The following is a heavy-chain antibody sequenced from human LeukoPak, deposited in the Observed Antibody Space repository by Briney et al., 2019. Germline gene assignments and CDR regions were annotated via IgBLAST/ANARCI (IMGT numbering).Heavy chain of an antibody. J-gene: IGHJ4*02. Sequence: PGGSLRLSFVASGFAFTAYAMSWFRQAPGKGLDWVSGIIDSGGSTYYADSVKGRCPISRDNSKNTVSLQMNNLRAEDTAVYFCARHDSFIPYWGQGTLVTVTS. CDR2: IIDSGGST. CDR1: GFAFTAYA. CDR3: ARHDSFIPY. V-gene: IGHV3-23*01. D-gene: IGHD3-16*02.